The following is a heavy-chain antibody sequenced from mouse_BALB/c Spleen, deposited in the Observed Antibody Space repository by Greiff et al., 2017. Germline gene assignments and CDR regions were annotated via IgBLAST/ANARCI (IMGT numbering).Heavy chain of an antibody. V-gene: IGHV5-9-4*01. CDR3: ARLFYAMDY. CDR1: GFTFSSYA. CDR2: ISSGGSYT. Sequence: EVQLVESGGGLVKPGGSLKLSCAASGFTFSSYAMSWVRQSPEKRLEWVAEISSGGSYTYYPDTVTGRFTISRDNAKNTLYLEMSSLRSEDTAMYYCARLFYAMDYWGQGTSVTVSS. J-gene: IGHJ4*01.